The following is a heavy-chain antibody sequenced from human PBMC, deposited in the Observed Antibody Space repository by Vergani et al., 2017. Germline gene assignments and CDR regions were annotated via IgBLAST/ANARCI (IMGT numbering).Heavy chain of an antibody. CDR3: ARDLPNVVVPAAIQGYY. Sequence: QVQLVQSGAEVKEPGASVKISCKASGYSFTTYYMHWVRQAPGQGLEWMGIFNPSADSTSYAQKFQDRVTMTRDTSTSTVYMELSSLRSEDTAVYYCARDLPNVVVPAAIQGYYWGQGTLVTVSS. D-gene: IGHD2-2*02. V-gene: IGHV1-46*01. CDR1: GYSFTTYY. CDR2: FNPSADST. J-gene: IGHJ4*02.